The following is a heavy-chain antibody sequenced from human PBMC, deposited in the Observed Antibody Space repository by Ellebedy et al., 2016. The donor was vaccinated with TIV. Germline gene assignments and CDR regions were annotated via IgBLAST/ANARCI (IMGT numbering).Heavy chain of an antibody. CDR2: MNPNSGNT. CDR3: ARRQLYMSDY. CDR1: GYTFTSSG. V-gene: IGHV1-8*02. Sequence: AASVKVSCKASGYTFTSSGISWVRQAPGQGLEWMGWMNPNSGNTGYAQKFQGRVTMTRNTSISTAYMELTSLRSEDTAVYFCARRQLYMSDYWGQGTLVTVSS. D-gene: IGHD1-1*01. J-gene: IGHJ4*02.